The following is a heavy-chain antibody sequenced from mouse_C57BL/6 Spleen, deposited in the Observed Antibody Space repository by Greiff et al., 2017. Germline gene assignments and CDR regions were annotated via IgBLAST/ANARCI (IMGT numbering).Heavy chain of an antibody. D-gene: IGHD1-1*01. V-gene: IGHV2-3*01. Sequence: VNVVESGPGLVAPSQCLSITCTASGYSLTSYGVSWVRQPPGQGLEWLGVIWGDGGTNYHSDLISRLGIRKDNSKSHVFVKLNSMQTDDTASYYCAKHNYGSSCYYAMDYWGQGTSVTVSS. CDR1: GYSLTSYG. CDR2: IWGDGGT. J-gene: IGHJ4*01. CDR3: AKHNYGSSCYYAMDY.